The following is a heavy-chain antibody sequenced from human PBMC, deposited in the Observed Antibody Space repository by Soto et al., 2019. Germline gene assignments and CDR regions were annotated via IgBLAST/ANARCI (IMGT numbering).Heavy chain of an antibody. V-gene: IGHV1-69*01. CDR2: IIPIFGTA. D-gene: IGHD4-17*01. CDR3: ARSLNWATVVTPNYGMDV. Sequence: QVHLVQSGAEVKKPGSSVKVSCKASGGTFSSYAISRVRQAPGQGLEWMGGIIPIFGTANYAQKFQGRVTITADESTSTAYMELSSLISEDTAVYYCARSLNWATVVTPNYGMDVWGQGSTVTVSS. CDR1: GGTFSSYA. J-gene: IGHJ6*02.